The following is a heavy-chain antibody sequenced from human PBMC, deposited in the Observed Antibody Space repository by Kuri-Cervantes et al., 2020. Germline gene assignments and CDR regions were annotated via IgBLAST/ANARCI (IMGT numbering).Heavy chain of an antibody. Sequence: ASVKVSCKAPGYTFTNYAMNWVRQAPGQGLEWMGWINTNTGNPTYAQGFTGRFVFSLDTSVSTAYLQISSLKAEDTAVYYCARMIVGASRRYYYYGMDVWGQGTTVTVSS. D-gene: IGHD1-26*01. J-gene: IGHJ6*02. CDR2: INTNTGNP. CDR1: GYTFTNYA. CDR3: ARMIVGASRRYYYYGMDV. V-gene: IGHV7-4-1*02.